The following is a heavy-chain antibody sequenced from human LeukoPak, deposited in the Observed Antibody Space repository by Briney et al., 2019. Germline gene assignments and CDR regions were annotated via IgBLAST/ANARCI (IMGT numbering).Heavy chain of an antibody. CDR1: GFTFSSYN. D-gene: IGHD5-24*01. J-gene: IGHJ4*02. CDR2: ISTLSSYI. CDR3: GRASSGDNWPIDF. V-gene: IGHV3-21*01. Sequence: PGGSLRLSCEASGFTFSSYNMNWVRQAPGKGLEWVSSISTLSSYIYYADSMKGRFTISRDNAKNSLYLQMNSLRDDDTGVYFRGRASSGDNWPIDFWGQGTLVTASS.